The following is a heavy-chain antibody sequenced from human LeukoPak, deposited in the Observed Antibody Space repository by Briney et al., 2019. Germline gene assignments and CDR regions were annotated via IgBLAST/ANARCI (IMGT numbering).Heavy chain of an antibody. Sequence: GGSLRLSCAASGFTFSSYEINWVRQAAGKVLDWVSYIISSGSTIYYADSVKGRFTISRDNAKNSLYLQMNSLRAEDTAVYYCARVELKWFGDLLYWGQGIPVTVSS. D-gene: IGHD3-10*01. J-gene: IGHJ4*02. CDR2: IISSGSTI. CDR1: GFTFSSYE. CDR3: ARVELKWFGDLLY. V-gene: IGHV3-48*03.